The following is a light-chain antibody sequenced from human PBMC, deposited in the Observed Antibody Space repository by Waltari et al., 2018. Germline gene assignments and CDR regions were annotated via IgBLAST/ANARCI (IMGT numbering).Light chain of an antibody. CDR3: QLRGHWPMYT. J-gene: IGKJ2*01. V-gene: IGKV3-11*01. Sequence: IVLTQSPATLSLSPGDRATLSCTASQSISSQLAWYQQRPGQAPRILVYDASNRAAGIPARFSGSGSGTDFSLTISSLEPEDFLVYYCQLRGHWPMYTFGQGTKLEIK. CDR1: QSISSQ. CDR2: DAS.